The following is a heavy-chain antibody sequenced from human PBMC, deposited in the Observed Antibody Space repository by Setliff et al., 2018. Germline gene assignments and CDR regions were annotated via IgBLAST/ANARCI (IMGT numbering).Heavy chain of an antibody. CDR1: GGTFSSYG. J-gene: IGHJ6*03. D-gene: IGHD5-18*01. CDR2: TIPIFGTT. CDR3: AREGVDTRSSTDYRYYMDV. V-gene: IGHV1-69*05. Sequence: ASVKVSCKASGGTFSSYGISWVRQAPGQGLEWMGGTIPIFGTTNYAQKFQGRVTIITDESTSTAYMELSSLTSDDTAVYYCAREGVDTRSSTDYRYYMDVWGKGTTVTVSS.